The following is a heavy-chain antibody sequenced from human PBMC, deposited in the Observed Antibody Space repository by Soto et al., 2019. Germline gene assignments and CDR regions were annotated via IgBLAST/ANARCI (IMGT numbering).Heavy chain of an antibody. J-gene: IGHJ4*02. Sequence: QVQLVQSGAEVQKPGASVKVSCTASGYTFLSYDINWVRQATGQALEWMGWMNPNSGNTGYAPKFRGRVTMTRDTSINTSYMELTNLISEDTAVYYCTRGLSCSWFGIYWGQGTLVTVSS. V-gene: IGHV1-8*01. CDR1: GYTFLSYD. D-gene: IGHD6-13*01. CDR2: MNPNSGNT. CDR3: TRGLSCSWFGIY.